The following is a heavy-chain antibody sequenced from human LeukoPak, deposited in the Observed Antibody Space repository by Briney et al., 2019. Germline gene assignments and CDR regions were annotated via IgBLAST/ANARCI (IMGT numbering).Heavy chain of an antibody. V-gene: IGHV3-30*03. CDR3: ARDGAAASGYDAFDI. Sequence: GGSLRLSCAASGFTFSSCGMHWVRQAPGKGLEWVAVISYDGSNKYYADSVKGRFTISRDNSKNTLYLQMNSLRAEDTAVYYCARDGAAASGYDAFDIWGQGTMVIVSS. J-gene: IGHJ3*02. D-gene: IGHD6-13*01. CDR1: GFTFSSCG. CDR2: ISYDGSNK.